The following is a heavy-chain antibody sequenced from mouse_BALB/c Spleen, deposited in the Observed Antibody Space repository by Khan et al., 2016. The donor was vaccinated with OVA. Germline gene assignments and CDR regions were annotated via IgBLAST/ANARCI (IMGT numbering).Heavy chain of an antibody. CDR2: INYSGST. D-gene: IGHD2-3*01. V-gene: IGHV3-2*02. CDR1: GYSITSDYA. J-gene: IGHJ4*01. CDR3: ARDGSRYNYVMDY. Sequence: EVQLQESGPGLVNPSQSLSLTCTVTGYSITSDYAWNWIRQFPGNKLEWMGYINYSGSTNYNPALKSRISITRDTSKNQFFLQLNSVTTEATATYYCARDGSRYNYVMDYWGQGTSVTVSS.